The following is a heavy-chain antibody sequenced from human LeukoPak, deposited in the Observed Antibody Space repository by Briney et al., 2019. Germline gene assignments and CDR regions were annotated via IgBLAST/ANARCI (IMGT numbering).Heavy chain of an antibody. CDR2: IYTSGST. CDR3: ARKPGESGYNDDHFDY. CDR1: GGSISSYY. D-gene: IGHD5-12*01. J-gene: IGHJ4*02. V-gene: IGHV4-4*09. Sequence: SETLSLTCTVSGGSISSYYWSWIRQPPGKGLEWIGYIYTSGSTNCNPSLKSRVTISVDTSKNQFSLKLSSVTAADPAVYYCARKPGESGYNDDHFDYWGQGTLVTVSS.